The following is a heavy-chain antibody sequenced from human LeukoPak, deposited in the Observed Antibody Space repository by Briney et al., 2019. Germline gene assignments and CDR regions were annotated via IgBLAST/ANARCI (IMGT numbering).Heavy chain of an antibody. CDR3: ARGQGGAFDI. CDR1: GYSISSGYY. J-gene: IGHJ3*02. V-gene: IGHV4-38-2*02. Sequence: SETLSLTCTVSGYSISSGYYWGWIRQPPGKGLEWIGVYHVGTTDYNPSLKSRVTISVDTSKNQFSLKLSSVTAADTAVYYCARGQGGAFDIWGQGTMVTVSS. CDR2: VYHVGTT.